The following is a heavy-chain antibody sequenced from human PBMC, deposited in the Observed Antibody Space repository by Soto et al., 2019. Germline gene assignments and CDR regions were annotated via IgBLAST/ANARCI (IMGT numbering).Heavy chain of an antibody. CDR1: GGSVSSGSSY. J-gene: IGHJ4*02. D-gene: IGHD3-16*01. CDR2: IYYSGTT. Sequence: QVQLQESGPGLVKPSETLSLTCTVSGGSVSSGSSYWSWIRQPPGKGLEWIGYIYYSGTTSYNPSLKSRVTMSLDTSTNQFSLKLSSVTAADTAVYYCARYVDYWGQGALVTVS. CDR3: ARYVDY. V-gene: IGHV4-61*01.